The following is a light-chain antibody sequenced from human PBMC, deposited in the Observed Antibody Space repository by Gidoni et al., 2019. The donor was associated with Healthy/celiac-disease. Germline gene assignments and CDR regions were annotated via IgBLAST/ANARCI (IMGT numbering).Light chain of an antibody. V-gene: IGKV1-9*01. CDR1: QGISSY. CDR3: QQLNSDLT. Sequence: DIQLPQSPSFLSASVGDRVTITCRASQGISSYLAWYQQKPGKAPKLLIYAASTLQSGVPSRFSGSGSGTEFTLTISSLQPEDFATYYCQQLNSDLTFGPGTKVDIK. CDR2: AAS. J-gene: IGKJ3*01.